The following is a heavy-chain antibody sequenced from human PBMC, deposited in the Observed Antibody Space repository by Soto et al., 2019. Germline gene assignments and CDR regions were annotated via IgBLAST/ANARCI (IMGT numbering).Heavy chain of an antibody. D-gene: IGHD1-26*01. CDR3: ARAPLGFFDY. V-gene: IGHV1-46*03. CDR2: INPSGGST. CDR1: GYTFTSYD. J-gene: IGHJ4*02. Sequence: ASVKVSCKASGYTFTSYDINWVRQATGQGLEWMGIINPSGGSTSYAQKFQGRVTMTRDTSTSTVYMELSSLRSEDTAVYYCARAPLGFFDYWGQGTLVTVSS.